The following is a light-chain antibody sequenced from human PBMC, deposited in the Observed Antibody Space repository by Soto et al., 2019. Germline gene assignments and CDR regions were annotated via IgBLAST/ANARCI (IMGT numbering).Light chain of an antibody. J-gene: IGKJ5*01. Sequence: EIVLPPSPGTLSLSQVERANLSCRASQSVSSSYLAWYQQKPGQAPRLLIYDASNRATGIPARFSGSGSGTDFTLTISSLEPEDFAVYYCQKRSNWPITFGQGKRREIK. CDR1: QSVSSSY. CDR3: QKRSNWPIT. CDR2: DAS. V-gene: IGKV3D-20*02.